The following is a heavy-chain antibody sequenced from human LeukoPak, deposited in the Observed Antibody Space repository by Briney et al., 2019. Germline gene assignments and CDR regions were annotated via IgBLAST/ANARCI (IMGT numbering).Heavy chain of an antibody. CDR1: GFTFSNYA. V-gene: IGHV3-23*01. Sequence: PGGSLRLSCAASGFTFSNYAMSWVRQAPGKGLEWVSTVSGSGGSTYYADSVKGQFTISRDNSKNTLYLQMNSLRAEDTAVYYCAKRIGSCNSISCLYFDHWGQGALVTVSS. CDR2: VSGSGGST. D-gene: IGHD2-2*01. CDR3: AKRIGSCNSISCLYFDH. J-gene: IGHJ4*02.